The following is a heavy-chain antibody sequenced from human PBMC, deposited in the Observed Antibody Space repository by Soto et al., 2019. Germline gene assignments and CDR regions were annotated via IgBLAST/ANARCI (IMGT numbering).Heavy chain of an antibody. CDR3: AKGYGSGSYPFDP. J-gene: IGHJ5*02. CDR2: ISGSGGST. V-gene: IGHV3-23*01. Sequence: PGGSLRLSCSASGFIFSSYAMSWVRQAPGKGLEWVSAISGSGGSTYYADSVKGRFTISRDNSKNTLYLQMNSLRAEDTAVYYCAKGYGSGSYPFDPWGQGTLVTVSS. CDR1: GFIFSSYA. D-gene: IGHD3-10*01.